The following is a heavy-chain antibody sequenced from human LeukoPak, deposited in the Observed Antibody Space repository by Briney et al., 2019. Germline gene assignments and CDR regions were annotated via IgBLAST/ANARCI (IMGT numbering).Heavy chain of an antibody. D-gene: IGHD2-2*01. Sequence: SETLSLTCAVYGGSFSGYYWSWIRQPPGKGLEGIGEINHSGSTNYNPSLKSPGTISGDTSKNHFSLKLSSVTAADTAVYYRARGRIVVVPAAIGYYYYGMDVGGKGTTVTVSS. CDR2: INHSGST. V-gene: IGHV4-34*01. J-gene: IGHJ6*04. CDR1: GGSFSGYY. CDR3: ARGRIVVVPAAIGYYYYGMDV.